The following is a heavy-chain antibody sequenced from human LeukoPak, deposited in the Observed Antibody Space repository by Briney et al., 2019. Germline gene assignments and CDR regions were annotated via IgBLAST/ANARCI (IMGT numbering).Heavy chain of an antibody. D-gene: IGHD2-2*01. J-gene: IGHJ4*02. Sequence: GGSLRLSCAASGFTFDDYAMHWVRQAPGKGLEWVSGISWNSGSIGYADSVKGRFTISRDNAKNSLYLQMNSLKTEDTAVYYCARRDCSSFKCYSFDSWGQGILVTVSS. CDR2: ISWNSGSI. CDR3: ARRDCSSFKCYSFDS. CDR1: GFTFDDYA. V-gene: IGHV3-9*01.